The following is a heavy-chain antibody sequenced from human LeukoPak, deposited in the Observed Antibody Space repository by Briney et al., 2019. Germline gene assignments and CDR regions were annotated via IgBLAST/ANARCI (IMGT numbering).Heavy chain of an antibody. Sequence: GSLRLSCAASGFTFSDYYMSWIRQAPGKGLEWVSYISSSSSYTNYADSVKGRFTISRDNAKNSLYLQMNSLRAEDTAVYYCARGGRWFGESSFDYWGQGTLVTVSS. D-gene: IGHD3-10*01. CDR3: ARGGRWFGESSFDY. V-gene: IGHV3-11*06. CDR1: GFTFSDYY. J-gene: IGHJ4*02. CDR2: ISSSSSYT.